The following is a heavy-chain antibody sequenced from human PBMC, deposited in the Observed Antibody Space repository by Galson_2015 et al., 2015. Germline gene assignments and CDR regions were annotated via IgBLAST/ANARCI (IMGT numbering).Heavy chain of an antibody. CDR3: ARGEMVE. D-gene: IGHD5-24*01. V-gene: IGHV6-1*01. Sequence: CAISGDSVSSNSAAWNWIRQSPSRGLEWLGRTYYRSKWYYDYAVSVKSRINIIPDTSKNQFSLQLNSVTPDDTAVYYCARGEMVEGGQGTLVTVSS. CDR1: GDSVSSNSAA. J-gene: IGHJ4*02. CDR2: TYYRSKWYY.